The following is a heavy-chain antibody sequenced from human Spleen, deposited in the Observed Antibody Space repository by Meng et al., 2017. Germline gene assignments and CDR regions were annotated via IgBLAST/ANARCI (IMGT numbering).Heavy chain of an antibody. CDR1: GFTFSSYA. Sequence: GESLKISCAASGFTFSSYAMNWVRQAPGKGLEWVSTISGSGGTTYYADSVKGRFTISRDNSKNTLYLQMNSLRAEDTAVYYCQGVITKLDYWGQGTLVTVSS. CDR3: QGVITKLDY. V-gene: IGHV3-23*01. J-gene: IGHJ4*02. CDR2: ISGSGGTT. D-gene: IGHD3-22*01.